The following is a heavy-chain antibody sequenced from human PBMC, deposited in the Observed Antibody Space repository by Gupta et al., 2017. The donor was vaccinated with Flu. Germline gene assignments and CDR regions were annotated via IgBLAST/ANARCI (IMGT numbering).Heavy chain of an antibody. Sequence: KGLEWIAYIDHSGSTYYNPSLKSRVTISIDTSEKQFSLKVNSVTAADTAVYYCARAPSQYCTSTTCSPYYFDYWGQGTLVTVSS. J-gene: IGHJ4*02. CDR3: ARAPSQYCTSTTCSPYYFDY. D-gene: IGHD2-2*01. CDR2: IDHSGST. V-gene: IGHV4-59*01.